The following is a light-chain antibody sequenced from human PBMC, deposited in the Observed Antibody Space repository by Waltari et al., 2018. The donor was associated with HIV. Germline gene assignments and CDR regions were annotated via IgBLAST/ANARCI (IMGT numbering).Light chain of an antibody. CDR2: WAS. J-gene: IGKJ4*01. Sequence: DIVMTQSPDSLAVSLGERATIKCKSSHNVFYSSNNKNYLSWYQHKPGQPPKLIIYWASSRQSGVPDRFSGSGSGTDFTLTISSLQAEDVAVYFCQQTYTIPPTFGGGTKVEIK. CDR1: HNVFYSSNNKNY. CDR3: QQTYTIPPT. V-gene: IGKV4-1*01.